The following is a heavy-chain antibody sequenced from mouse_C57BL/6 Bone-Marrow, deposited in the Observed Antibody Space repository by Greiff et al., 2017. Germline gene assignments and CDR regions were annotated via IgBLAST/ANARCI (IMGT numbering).Heavy chain of an antibody. CDR1: GYSFTGYF. Sequence: EVQLQQSGPELVKPGASVKISCKAAGYSFTGYFMKWVKQSHGKSLEWIGRINPYNGDTFYNQKFKGKATLTVDTSVSTAHMELLSLTSEYFAVYSFARGMYYYCSYYFDFWVQGTTLTVSS. D-gene: IGHD1-1*01. CDR2: INPYNGDT. CDR3: ARGMYYYCSYYFDF. J-gene: IGHJ2*01. V-gene: IGHV1-37*01.